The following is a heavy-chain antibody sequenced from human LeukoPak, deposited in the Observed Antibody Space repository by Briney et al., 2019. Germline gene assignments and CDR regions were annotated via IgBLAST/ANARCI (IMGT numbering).Heavy chain of an antibody. CDR2: IYYSGST. CDR3: ARGLHFWSGYYGYYFDY. D-gene: IGHD3-3*02. J-gene: IGHJ4*02. V-gene: IGHV4-59*01. CDR1: GGSISSYY. Sequence: SETLSLTCTVSGGSISSYYWSWIRQPPGKGLEWIGYIYYSGSTNYNPSLKSRVTISVDTSKNQFSLKLSSVTAADTAVYYCARGLHFWSGYYGYYFDYWGQGTLVTVSS.